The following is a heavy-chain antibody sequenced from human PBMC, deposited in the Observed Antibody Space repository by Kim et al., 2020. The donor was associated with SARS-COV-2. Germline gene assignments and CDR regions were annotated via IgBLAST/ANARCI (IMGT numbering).Heavy chain of an antibody. CDR2: IYSTGSAR. D-gene: IGHD3-22*01. J-gene: IGHJ4*02. CDR1: VFTFSSFS. CDR3: ARLGSGYRNYDLDY. V-gene: IGHV3-48*02. Sequence: GGSLRLSCVASVFTFSSFSMNWVRQAPGKGLEWISSIYSTGSARYYADSVKGRFSISRDDAKQSIYLQMNSLTDEDTAIYFCARLGSGYRNYDLDYWGQGAPVPVSS.